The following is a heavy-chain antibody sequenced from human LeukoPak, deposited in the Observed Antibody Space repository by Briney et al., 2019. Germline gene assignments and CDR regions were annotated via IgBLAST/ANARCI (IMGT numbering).Heavy chain of an antibody. V-gene: IGHV3-23*01. CDR2: IRGSGGST. CDR1: GFTFTTYS. D-gene: IGHD3-22*01. Sequence: TGGSLRLSCAASGFTFTTYSMSWVRQAPGKGLESVSAIRGSGGSTYYADSVKGRFTISRDDSKSTLYLQMNSLRAEDTAVYHCVTFYYDSSGSYVHYSGQGTLVTVSS. J-gene: IGHJ4*02. CDR3: VTFYYDSSGSYVHY.